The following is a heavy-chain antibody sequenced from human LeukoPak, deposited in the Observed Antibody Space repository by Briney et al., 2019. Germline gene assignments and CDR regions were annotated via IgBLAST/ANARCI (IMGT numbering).Heavy chain of an antibody. Sequence: GGSLRLSYTVSGFTVSSNSMSWVRQAPGKGLEWVSFIYSDNTHYSDSVKGRFTISRDNAKNSLYLQMNSLRAEDRAVYYCARYRYNWNLIPYYFDYWGQGTLVTVSS. CDR1: GFTVSSNS. D-gene: IGHD1-7*01. V-gene: IGHV3-53*01. CDR3: ARYRYNWNLIPYYFDY. J-gene: IGHJ4*02. CDR2: IYSDNT.